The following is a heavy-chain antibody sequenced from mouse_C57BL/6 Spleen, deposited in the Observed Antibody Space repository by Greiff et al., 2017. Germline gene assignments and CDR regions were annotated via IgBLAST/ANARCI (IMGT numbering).Heavy chain of an antibody. Sequence: EVQLQQSGAELVRPGASVKLSCTASGFNIKDDFMHWVKQRPEQGLEWMGWIDPENGDTEYASKFQGKATITADTSSNTAYLQLSSLTSEDTAFYYCTRRDYYGGSYLGYWGQGTTLTVSS. V-gene: IGHV14-4*01. D-gene: IGHD1-1*01. CDR1: GFNIKDDF. CDR3: TRRDYYGGSYLGY. J-gene: IGHJ2*01. CDR2: IDPENGDT.